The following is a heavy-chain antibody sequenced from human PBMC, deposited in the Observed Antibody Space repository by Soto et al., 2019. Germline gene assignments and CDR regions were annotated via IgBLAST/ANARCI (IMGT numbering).Heavy chain of an antibody. CDR3: AKYAVVTSDSKDYYYYGMDV. V-gene: IGHV3-23*01. Sequence: GGSLRLSCAASGFTFSSYAMSWVRQAPGKGLEWVSAISGSGGSTYYADSVKGRFTISRDNSKNTLYLQMNSLRAEDTAVYYCAKYAVVTSDSKDYYYYGMDVWGQGTTVTVSS. D-gene: IGHD2-21*02. CDR1: GFTFSSYA. CDR2: ISGSGGST. J-gene: IGHJ6*02.